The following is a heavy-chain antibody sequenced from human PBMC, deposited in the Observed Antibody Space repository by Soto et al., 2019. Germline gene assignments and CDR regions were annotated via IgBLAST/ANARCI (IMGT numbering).Heavy chain of an antibody. V-gene: IGHV1-69*01. Sequence: QVQLVQSGAEVKKPGSSVKVSCKASGGTFSSYAISWVRQASGQGLEWMGGIIPIFGTANYAQKFQGRVTITADESTSTAYMELSSLRSEDTAVYYCARDARDRDSYYYYGMDVWGQGTTVTVSS. CDR1: GGTFSSYA. D-gene: IGHD2-15*01. J-gene: IGHJ6*02. CDR2: IIPIFGTA. CDR3: ARDARDRDSYYYYGMDV.